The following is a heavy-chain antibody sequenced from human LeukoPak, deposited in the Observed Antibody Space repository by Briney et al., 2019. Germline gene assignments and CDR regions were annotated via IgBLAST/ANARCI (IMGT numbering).Heavy chain of an antibody. CDR1: GFTFSNDR. Sequence: GGSLRPSCAASGFTFSNDRMRGVRQPPGKGLVWVSRINGDGSSTTYAASVKGRFTISRDNAKNTLYLQMNSLRAEDTAVYYCAGLGYCTSTNCYIDYWGQGTVVTASS. D-gene: IGHD2-2*02. CDR3: AGLGYCTSTNCYIDY. J-gene: IGHJ4*02. V-gene: IGHV3-74*01. CDR2: INGDGSST.